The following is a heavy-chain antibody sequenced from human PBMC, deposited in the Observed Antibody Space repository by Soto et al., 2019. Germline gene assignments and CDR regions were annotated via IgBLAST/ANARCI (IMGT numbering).Heavy chain of an antibody. Sequence: QVQLQESGPGLVRPSGTVSLTCAVSGGSISNGDWWSWVRQPPGKGLEWIGEIHHSGSTNYNPSLKSRVTMSVVPSKNLFSLTLNSVTAADTAFYYCARDQGSHPGDWGQGTQVSVSS. CDR1: GGSISNGDW. D-gene: IGHD6-13*01. J-gene: IGHJ4*02. CDR2: IHHSGST. V-gene: IGHV4-4*02. CDR3: ARDQGSHPGD.